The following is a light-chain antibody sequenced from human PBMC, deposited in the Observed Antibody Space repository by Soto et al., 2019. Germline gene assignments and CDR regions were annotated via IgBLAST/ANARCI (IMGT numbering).Light chain of an antibody. CDR1: SSNIGNNY. J-gene: IGLJ3*02. V-gene: IGLV1-51*02. Sequence: QSVLTQPPSVSAAPGQKVTISCSGSSSNIGNNYVSWYQQLPGTAPNLLIYENNKRPSGIPDRFSGSKSGTSATLGITGLQTGDEADYYCRTWDSSLSAVFGGGTKLTVL. CDR2: ENN. CDR3: RTWDSSLSAV.